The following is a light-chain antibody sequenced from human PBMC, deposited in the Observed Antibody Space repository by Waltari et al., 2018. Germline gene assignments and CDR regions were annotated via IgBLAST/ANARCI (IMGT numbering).Light chain of an antibody. CDR3: SSFTSSSTGI. J-gene: IGLJ1*01. V-gene: IGLV2-14*03. CDR1: SGHVGGYDL. Sequence: QSALTQPASLSGSPGQSITISCTGTSGHVGGYDLVSWYQQHPGKAPKLMIYDATNRPSGVSDRFSASTSGNTASLTISDLRPEDEAEYYCSSFTSSSTGIFGSGTTVTVL. CDR2: DAT.